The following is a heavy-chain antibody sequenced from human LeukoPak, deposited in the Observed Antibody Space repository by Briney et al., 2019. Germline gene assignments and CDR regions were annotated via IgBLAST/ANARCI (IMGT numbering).Heavy chain of an antibody. J-gene: IGHJ6*02. D-gene: IGHD5-24*01. CDR2: IRSKAYRGTT. CDR3: ARGPIQLWIHNAMDV. V-gene: IGHV3-49*04. CDR1: GFTFGDHA. Sequence: PGRCLRLSCSGSGFTFGDHAMSWVRQAPGKGLEWVGFIRSKAYRGTTEYAASVKGRFSISRDDSASIAYLQMNSLKTEDTAVYYCARGPIQLWIHNAMDVWGQGTTVTVSS.